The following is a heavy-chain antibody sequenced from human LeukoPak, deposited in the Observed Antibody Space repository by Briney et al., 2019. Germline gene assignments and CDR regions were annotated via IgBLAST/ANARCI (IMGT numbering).Heavy chain of an antibody. J-gene: IGHJ4*02. Sequence: VGSLRLSSAASGVTFCNYGMSWGRQAPGPGLKHVANIKQDGSETYYVDSVKGRFTISRDNAKSSLYLQMNSLRVEDTAVYYCARDQGIMFFDNWGQGTLVTVSS. V-gene: IGHV3-7*01. D-gene: IGHD2-21*01. CDR2: IKQDGSET. CDR3: ARDQGIMFFDN. CDR1: GVTFCNYG.